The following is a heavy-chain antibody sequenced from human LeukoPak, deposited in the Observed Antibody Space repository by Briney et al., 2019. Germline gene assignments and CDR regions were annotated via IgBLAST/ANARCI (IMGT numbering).Heavy chain of an antibody. CDR2: ISYDGSNK. Sequence: GGSLRLSCAASGFTFSSYGMHWVRQAPGKGLEWVAVISYDGSNKYYADSVKGRFTISRDNSKNTLYLQMNSLRAEDTAVYYCAKDPPLTMSTDPYFDYWGQGTLVTVSS. V-gene: IGHV3-30*18. CDR3: AKDPPLTMSTDPYFDY. J-gene: IGHJ4*02. D-gene: IGHD3-10*02. CDR1: GFTFSSYG.